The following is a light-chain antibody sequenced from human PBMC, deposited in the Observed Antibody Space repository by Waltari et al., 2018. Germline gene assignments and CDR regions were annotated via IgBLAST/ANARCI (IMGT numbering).Light chain of an antibody. J-gene: IGKJ4*01. CDR3: HQRSDWGT. V-gene: IGKV3-11*01. Sequence: EIVLTQSPATLSLSPGERATLSCRASQSISKYLAWYQPKRGQAPRLLLYDTSNRATGIPARFSGSGSGTEFTLTISSLEPEDFAVYYCHQRSDWGTFGGGTKVEI. CDR1: QSISKY. CDR2: DTS.